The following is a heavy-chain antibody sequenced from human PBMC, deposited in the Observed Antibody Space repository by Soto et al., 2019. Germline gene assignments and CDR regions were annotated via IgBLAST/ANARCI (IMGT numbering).Heavy chain of an antibody. J-gene: IGHJ6*02. V-gene: IGHV4-30-2*01. Sequence: QLQLQESGSGLVKPSQTLSLTCAVSGGSIRSGGYSWNWILQPPGKGLEWIGYIYHSGSTYYNPSLKSRVTTSVDRSKNQLSLKLSFVTAADTAVYYCARGNYAFIYGMDVWGQGTTVTVSS. CDR1: GGSIRSGGYS. CDR3: ARGNYAFIYGMDV. CDR2: IYHSGST. D-gene: IGHD1-7*01.